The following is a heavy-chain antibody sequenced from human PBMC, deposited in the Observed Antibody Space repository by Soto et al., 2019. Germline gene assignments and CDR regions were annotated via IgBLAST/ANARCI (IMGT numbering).Heavy chain of an antibody. D-gene: IGHD4-17*01. J-gene: IGHJ4*02. CDR3: ARRRGFYDYFDY. CDR2: VCYSGNT. Sequence: SETLSLTCTVSGGLIGSSDYCFDWIRLPPGKGLEWIGSVCYSGNTYYNPSLKSRVTMSGDTSKNHFSLKVNSVTAADSAVYYCARRRGFYDYFDYWGQGTQVTVSS. V-gene: IGHV4-39*02. CDR1: GGLIGSSDYC.